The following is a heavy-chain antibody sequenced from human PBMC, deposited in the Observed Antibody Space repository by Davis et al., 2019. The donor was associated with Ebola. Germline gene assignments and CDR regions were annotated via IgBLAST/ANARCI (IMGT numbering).Heavy chain of an antibody. Sequence: ASVKVSCKASGYTFTGYYMHWVRQAPGQGLEWMGRINPNSGGTNYAQKFQGRVTMTRDTSISTAYMELSRLRSDDTAVYYCARGADTAMVSMDVWGQGTTVTVSS. D-gene: IGHD5-18*01. J-gene: IGHJ6*02. CDR2: INPNSGGT. V-gene: IGHV1-2*06. CDR1: GYTFTGYY. CDR3: ARGADTAMVSMDV.